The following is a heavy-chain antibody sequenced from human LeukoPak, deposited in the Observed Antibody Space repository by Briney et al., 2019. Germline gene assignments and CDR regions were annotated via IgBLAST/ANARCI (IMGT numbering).Heavy chain of an antibody. CDR3: ARDLSGAPMAAFFDY. Sequence: PGGSLRLSCAASGFTFSSYSMNWVRQAPGKGLEWVSSISSSSSYIYYADSVKGRFTISRDNAKNSLYLQMNSLRAEDTAVYYCARDLSGAPMAAFFDYWGQGTLVTVSS. J-gene: IGHJ4*02. V-gene: IGHV3-21*01. D-gene: IGHD3-10*01. CDR2: ISSSSSYI. CDR1: GFTFSSYS.